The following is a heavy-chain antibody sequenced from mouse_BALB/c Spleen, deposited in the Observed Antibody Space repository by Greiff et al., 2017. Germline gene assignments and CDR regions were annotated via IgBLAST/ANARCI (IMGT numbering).Heavy chain of an antibody. CDR3: NHYYGSSIYAMDY. V-gene: IGHV14-4*02. J-gene: IGHJ4*01. Sequence: DVQLQESGAELVRSGASVKLSCTASGFNIKDYYMHWVKQRPEQGLEWIGWIYPENGDTEYAPKFQGKATMTADTSSNTAYLQLSSLTSEDTAVYYCNHYYGSSIYAMDYWGQGTSVTVSS. CDR2: IYPENGDT. D-gene: IGHD1-1*01. CDR1: GFNIKDYY.